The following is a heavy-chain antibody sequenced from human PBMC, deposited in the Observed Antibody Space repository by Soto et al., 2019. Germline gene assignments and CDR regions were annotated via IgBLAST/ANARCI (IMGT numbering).Heavy chain of an antibody. Sequence: PGGSLRLSCAASGFTFSSYAMSWVRRAPGKGLEWVSAISGSGGSTYYADSVKGRFTISRDNSKNTLYLQMNSLRAEDTAVYYCAKAKAFPYYYGMDVWGQGTTVTVSS. V-gene: IGHV3-23*01. J-gene: IGHJ6*02. CDR1: GFTFSSYA. CDR3: AKAKAFPYYYGMDV. CDR2: ISGSGGST.